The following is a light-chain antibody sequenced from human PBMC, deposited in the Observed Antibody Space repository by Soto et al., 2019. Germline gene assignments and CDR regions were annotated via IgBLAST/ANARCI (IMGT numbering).Light chain of an antibody. V-gene: IGLV2-14*01. J-gene: IGLJ3*02. CDR2: EVF. CDR1: SRDVGGYTH. Sequence: QSALTQPASVSGSPGQSITISCTGTSRDVGGYTHVSWYQQHPGKAPKLLIYEVFNRPSGISNRFSASKSGNTASLTISGLQAEDEADYYCSSYTNSTTWVFGGGTKLTVL. CDR3: SSYTNSTTWV.